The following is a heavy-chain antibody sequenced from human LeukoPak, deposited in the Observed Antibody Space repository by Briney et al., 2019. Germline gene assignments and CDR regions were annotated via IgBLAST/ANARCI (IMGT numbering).Heavy chain of an antibody. CDR1: GGSISSYY. V-gene: IGHV4-4*07. J-gene: IGHJ4*02. Sequence: SETLSLTCTVSGGSISSYYWSWIRQPAGKGLEWIGRIYTSGSTNYNPSLKSRVTMSVDTSKNQFSPKLSSVTAADTAVYYCARDRRTGTKRYYLDYWGQGTLVTVSS. CDR2: IYTSGST. CDR3: ARDRRTGTKRYYLDY. D-gene: IGHD1-7*01.